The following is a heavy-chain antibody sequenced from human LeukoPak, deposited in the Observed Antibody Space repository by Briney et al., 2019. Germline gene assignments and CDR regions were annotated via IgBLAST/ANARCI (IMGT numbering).Heavy chain of an antibody. V-gene: IGHV3-30*18. J-gene: IGHJ4*02. D-gene: IGHD5-24*01. CDR3: AKEKLDY. Sequence: PGRSLRLPCAASGFTFSSYGMHWVRQAPGKGLEWVAVISYDGSNKYYADSVKGRFTISRDNSKNTLYLQMNSLRAEDTAVYYCAKEKLDYWGQGTLVTVSS. CDR2: ISYDGSNK. CDR1: GFTFSSYG.